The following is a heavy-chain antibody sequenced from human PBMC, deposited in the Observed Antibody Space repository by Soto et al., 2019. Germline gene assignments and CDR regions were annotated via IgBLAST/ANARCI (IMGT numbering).Heavy chain of an antibody. CDR1: GDSVSSNSAA. V-gene: IGHV6-1*01. J-gene: IGHJ5*02. D-gene: IGHD2-2*01. CDR2: TYYRSEWYN. Sequence: SQTLSLTCAISGDSVSSNSAAWNWIRQSPSRGLEWLGRTYYRSEWYNDYALSVKSRITINPDTSKNQFSLQLNSVTPEDTAVYYCARGRQVVPAATVPGWFDPWGQGTLVTVS. CDR3: ARGRQVVPAATVPGWFDP.